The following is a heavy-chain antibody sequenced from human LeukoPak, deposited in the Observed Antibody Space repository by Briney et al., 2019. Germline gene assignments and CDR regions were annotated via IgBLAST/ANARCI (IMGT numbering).Heavy chain of an antibody. CDR3: ARGGYAGSGYPN. Sequence: SETLSLTCAVYGGSFSGYYWSWLRQPPGKGLEWLGEINNSGSTNYNPSLKSRVPISVDTPKNQFSLKLSSVTAADTAVYYCARGGYAGSGYPNWGEGTLGTVSS. CDR1: GGSFSGYY. J-gene: IGHJ4*02. V-gene: IGHV4-34*01. D-gene: IGHD3-3*01. CDR2: INNSGST.